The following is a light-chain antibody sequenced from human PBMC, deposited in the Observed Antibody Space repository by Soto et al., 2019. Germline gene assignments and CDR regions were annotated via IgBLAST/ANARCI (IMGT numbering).Light chain of an antibody. CDR1: QSVSSSY. J-gene: IGKJ1*01. V-gene: IGKV3-20*01. CDR3: QQYGSSPPT. CDR2: GAS. Sequence: ESVLTQSPGTLSLSPGERATLSCRASQSVSSSYLAWYQQKPGQAPRLLIYGASSRATAIPDRFSGSGSGTDFTLTISRLEPEDVAVYYCQQYGSSPPTFGQSTKVEIK.